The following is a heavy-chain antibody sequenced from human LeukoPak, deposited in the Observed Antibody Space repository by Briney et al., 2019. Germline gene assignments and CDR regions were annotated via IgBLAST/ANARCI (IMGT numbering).Heavy chain of an antibody. CDR1: GDSISSGSFY. J-gene: IGHJ4*02. D-gene: IGHD4-11*01. CDR2: IYTSGIT. V-gene: IGHV4-61*02. Sequence: SETLSLTCNVSGDSISSGSFYWSWIRQPAGKGLEWIGRIYTSGITKYKPSLKSRVTISVDMSKNHLSLKLSSVTAADTAIYYCARGRPYSRTYYFDSRGQGTLVTVSS. CDR3: ARGRPYSRTYYFDS.